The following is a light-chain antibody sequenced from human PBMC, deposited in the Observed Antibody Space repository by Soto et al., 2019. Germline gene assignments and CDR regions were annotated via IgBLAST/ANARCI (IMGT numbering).Light chain of an antibody. CDR1: QSLSTNY. J-gene: IGKJ1*01. CDR3: QQYGDSPPT. CDR2: GAS. Sequence: EIVLTQSPGTLSLSPGERATLSCRASQSLSTNYLDWYQRKPGQAPRLLIYGASSRATDIPRRFSGSGSGTAFSLPSTRLEPEDFAVYSCQQYGDSPPTFGQGTKVEIK. V-gene: IGKV3-20*01.